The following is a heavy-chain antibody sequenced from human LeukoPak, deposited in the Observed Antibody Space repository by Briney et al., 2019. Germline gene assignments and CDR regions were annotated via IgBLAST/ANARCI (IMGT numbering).Heavy chain of an antibody. CDR1: GFTFSGHS. J-gene: IGHJ4*02. CDR2: TSGSGGST. CDR3: AKNGGSQCYSHLDS. V-gene: IGHV3-23*01. D-gene: IGHD2-15*01. Sequence: PGGSLRLSCAASGFTFSGHSMTWVRQTPGKGLEWVSGTSGSGGSTYYAGSVKGRFTISRDNSKNTLYLQMNSLRVEDTAVYYCAKNGGSQCYSHLDSWGQGTLVTVSS.